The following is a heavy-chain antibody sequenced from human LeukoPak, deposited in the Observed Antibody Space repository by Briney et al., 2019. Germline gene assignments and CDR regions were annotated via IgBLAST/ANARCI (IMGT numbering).Heavy chain of an antibody. V-gene: IGHV1-69*13. CDR3: AREEESQDWFDP. CDR1: GGTFSSYA. J-gene: IGHJ5*02. Sequence: AVKVSCKASGGTFSSYAISWGRQAPGQGLEWMGGIIPIFGTANYAQKFHGRDTITADEYRSTAYMELSSLRSEDTAVYYCAREEESQDWFDPWGQGTLVTVSS. CDR2: IIPIFGTA.